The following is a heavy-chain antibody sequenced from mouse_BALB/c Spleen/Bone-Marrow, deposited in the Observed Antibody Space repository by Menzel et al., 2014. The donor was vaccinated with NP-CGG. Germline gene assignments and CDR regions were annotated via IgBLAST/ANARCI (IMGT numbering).Heavy chain of an antibody. D-gene: IGHD1-1*01. V-gene: IGHV1S81*02. CDR3: ARRGDYYGAMDY. J-gene: IGHJ4*01. CDR2: INPTNGRS. Sequence: QVQLQQSGAELVKPGASVKLPCKASGYIFTNYWMHWVKQRPGQGLSWIGEINPTNGRSNYNEKFKSKATLTVDKSSSTAYMQLSSLTSEDSAVYYCARRGDYYGAMDYWGQGTSVTVSS. CDR1: GYIFTNYW.